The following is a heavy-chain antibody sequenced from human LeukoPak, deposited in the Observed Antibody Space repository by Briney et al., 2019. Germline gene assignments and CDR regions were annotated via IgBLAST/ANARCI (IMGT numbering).Heavy chain of an antibody. CDR1: GITFSAYS. Sequence: GGSLRLSCAASGITFSAYSLNWIRQAPGKGLEWVATITGDSTYISHADSVKGRFIISRDNAKNSVYLQMNSLRAEDTAVYYCAKDHNRGSYSLWGQGTLVTVSS. J-gene: IGHJ4*02. D-gene: IGHD1-26*01. CDR2: ITGDSTYI. CDR3: AKDHNRGSYSL. V-gene: IGHV3-21*04.